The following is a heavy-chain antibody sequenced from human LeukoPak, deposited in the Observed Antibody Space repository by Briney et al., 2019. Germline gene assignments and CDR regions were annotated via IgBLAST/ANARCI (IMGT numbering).Heavy chain of an antibody. CDR2: MNPNSGNT. D-gene: IGHD1-7*01. Sequence: ASVKVSCKASGYTFTSYDINWVRQATGQGLEWMGWMNPNSGNTGYAQKFQGRVTITRNTSISTAYMELSSLRSEDTAVYYCARGTIDYYYYYMDVWGKGTTVTVSS. J-gene: IGHJ6*03. V-gene: IGHV1-8*03. CDR3: ARGTIDYYYYYMDV. CDR1: GYTFTSYD.